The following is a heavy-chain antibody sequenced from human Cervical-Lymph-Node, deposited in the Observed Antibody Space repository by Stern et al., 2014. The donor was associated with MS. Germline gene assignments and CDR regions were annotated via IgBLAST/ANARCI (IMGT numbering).Heavy chain of an antibody. CDR2: IIPLFGTA. V-gene: IGHV1-69*01. J-gene: IGHJ4*02. CDR3: ARGSTVVTDYFDY. Sequence: QVQLQESGAEVKKPGSSVKVSCKASGGTFSSYAINWVRQAPGQGLEWMGGIIPLFGTANDAQKFQGRVTITADESTSTAYMELSSLRSEDTAVYYCARGSTVVTDYFDYWGQGTLVTVSS. D-gene: IGHD4-23*01. CDR1: GGTFSSYA.